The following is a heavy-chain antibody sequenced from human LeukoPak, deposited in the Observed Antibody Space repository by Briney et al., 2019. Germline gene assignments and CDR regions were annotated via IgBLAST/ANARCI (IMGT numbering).Heavy chain of an antibody. V-gene: IGHV1-2*02. CDR2: INPNSGGT. Sequence: ASVKVSCKASGYTFTADYYIHWVRQAPGQGLEWMGWINPNSGGTNYVQKFQGRVTMTRDTSISTAYMELSRLRSDDTAVYYCAREECGYSGDYWGQGTLVTVSS. CDR1: GYTFTADYY. J-gene: IGHJ4*02. CDR3: AREECGYSGDY. D-gene: IGHD5-18*01.